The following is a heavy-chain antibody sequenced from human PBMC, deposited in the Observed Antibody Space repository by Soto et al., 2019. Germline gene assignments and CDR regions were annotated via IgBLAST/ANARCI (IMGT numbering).Heavy chain of an antibody. Sequence: GGSLRLSCAASGFTVSSNYMSWVRQAPGKGLEWVSVIYSGGSTYYADSVKGRFTISRDSSKNTLYLQMKSLRAEDTAVYYCARGRYGPEADAFDIWGQGTMVTVSS. CDR1: GFTVSSNY. D-gene: IGHD5-18*01. CDR2: IYSGGST. J-gene: IGHJ3*02. CDR3: ARGRYGPEADAFDI. V-gene: IGHV3-53*01.